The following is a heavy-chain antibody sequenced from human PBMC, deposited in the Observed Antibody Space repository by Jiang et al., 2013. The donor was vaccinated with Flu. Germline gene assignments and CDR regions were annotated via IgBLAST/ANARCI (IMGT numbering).Heavy chain of an antibody. CDR2: TYYRSQWYN. CDR3: ARAKERGDKVFDI. D-gene: IGHD5-12*01. CDR1: GDRVSSNSAA. V-gene: IGHV6-1*01. J-gene: IGHJ3*02. Sequence: SQTLSLTCAISGDRVSSNSAAWNWIRQSPSRGPEWLGRTYYRSQWYNEYALSVRSRVSINADTSKNQFSLQLNSVTPEDTAVYYCARAKERGDKVFDIWGQGTMVTVSS.